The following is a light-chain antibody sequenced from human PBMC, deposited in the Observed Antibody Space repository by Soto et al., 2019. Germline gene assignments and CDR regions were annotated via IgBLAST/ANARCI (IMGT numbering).Light chain of an antibody. Sequence: QSVLTQPASVSGSPGQSITISCSGSISDVGSSGPVSWYQHHPGQVPKLIIYEGSRRPSGVSSRFSGSKTGNTASLIISGLQAEDEADYYCSSYTSSSTYVFGTGTKVTVL. CDR3: SSYTSSSTYV. CDR1: ISDVGSSGP. CDR2: EGS. J-gene: IGLJ1*01. V-gene: IGLV2-14*02.